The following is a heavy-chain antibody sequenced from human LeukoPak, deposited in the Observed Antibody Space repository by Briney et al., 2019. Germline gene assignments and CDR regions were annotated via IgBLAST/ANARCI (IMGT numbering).Heavy chain of an antibody. Sequence: PSETLSLTCAVYGGSFSGYCWSWIRQPPGKGLEWIGEINHSGSTNYNPSLKSRVTISVDTAKTQFSLKLSSVTAADTAVYDYARGRYYGSGSYYNGWFDPWGQGTLVTVSS. J-gene: IGHJ5*02. V-gene: IGHV4-34*01. CDR1: GGSFSGYC. CDR2: INHSGST. CDR3: ARGRYYGSGSYYNGWFDP. D-gene: IGHD3-10*01.